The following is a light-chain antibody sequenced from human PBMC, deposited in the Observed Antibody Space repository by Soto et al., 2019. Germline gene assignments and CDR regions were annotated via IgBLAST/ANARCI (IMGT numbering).Light chain of an antibody. Sequence: QSVLTQPPSASGTPGQRVTISCSGSSSNIGSNYVYRYQQLPGTAPKLLIYRNNQRPSGVPDRFSGSKSGTSASLAISGLRSEDEADYYCAAWDDSLSVHVFGTGPKVTVL. CDR1: SSNIGSNY. CDR2: RNN. J-gene: IGLJ1*01. CDR3: AAWDDSLSVHV. V-gene: IGLV1-47*01.